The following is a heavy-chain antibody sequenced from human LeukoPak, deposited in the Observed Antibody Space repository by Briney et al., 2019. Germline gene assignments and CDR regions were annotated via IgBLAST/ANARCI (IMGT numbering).Heavy chain of an antibody. V-gene: IGHV4-39*01. CDR2: IYYSGST. CDR1: GGSISSSSYY. Sequence: SETLSLTCTVSGGSISSSSYYWGWIRQPPGKGLEWIGSIYYSGSTYYNPSLKSRVTISVDTSKNQFSLKLSSVTAADAAVYYCARRWRLSYFDYWGQGTLVTVSS. J-gene: IGHJ4*02. CDR3: ARRWRLSYFDY. D-gene: IGHD6-25*01.